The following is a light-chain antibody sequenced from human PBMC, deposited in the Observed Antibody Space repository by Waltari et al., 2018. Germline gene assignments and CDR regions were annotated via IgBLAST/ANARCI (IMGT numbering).Light chain of an antibody. V-gene: IGLV1-44*01. Sequence: QSQLTQPPSASGTPGQRVTISCSGGDSNIGRNTVNWYQQFPGTAPKLLVYGRGQRPSGVPDRFSAAKSGTSASLAISGLQSEDEAMYYCAAWDDNANGRVLFGGGTKLTVL. J-gene: IGLJ2*01. CDR1: DSNIGRNT. CDR3: AAWDDNANGRVL. CDR2: GRG.